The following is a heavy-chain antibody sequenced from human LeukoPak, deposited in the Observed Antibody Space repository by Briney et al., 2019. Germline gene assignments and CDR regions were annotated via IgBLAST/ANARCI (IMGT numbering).Heavy chain of an antibody. CDR3: ARQVYEVASYFDY. J-gene: IGHJ4*02. CDR2: IYYSGST. Sequence: PLETLSLTCTVSGGSISSYYWSWIRQPPGKGLEWIGYIYYSGSTNYNPSLKSRVTISVDTSKNQFSLKLSSVTAADTAVYYCARQVYEVASYFDYWGQGTLVTVSS. CDR1: GGSISSYY. V-gene: IGHV4-59*08. D-gene: IGHD1-14*01.